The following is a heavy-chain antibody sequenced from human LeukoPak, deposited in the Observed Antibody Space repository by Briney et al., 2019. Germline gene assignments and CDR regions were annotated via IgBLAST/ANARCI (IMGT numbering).Heavy chain of an antibody. V-gene: IGHV4-30-4*08. CDR3: ARVGWQAALGNYYYYYMDV. J-gene: IGHJ6*03. CDR2: IYYSGST. D-gene: IGHD6-13*01. CDR1: GGAISSGDYY. Sequence: PSQTLSLTCSVSGGAISSGDYYWSWIRQPPGKGLEWIGYIYYSGSTYYNPSLKSRVTISVDTSKNQFSLKLSSVTAADTAVYYCARVGWQAALGNYYYYYMDVWGKGTTVTVSS.